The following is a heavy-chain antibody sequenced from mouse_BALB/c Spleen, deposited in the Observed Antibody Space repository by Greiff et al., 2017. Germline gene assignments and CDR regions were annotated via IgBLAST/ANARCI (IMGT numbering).Heavy chain of an antibody. Sequence: EVKLVESGGGLVQPGGSRKLSCAASGFTFSSFGMHWVRQAPEKGLEWVAYISSGSSTIYYADTVKGRFTISRDNPKNTLFLQMTSLRSEDTAMYYCARDLLLRSAWFAYWGQGTLVTVSA. V-gene: IGHV5-17*02. J-gene: IGHJ3*01. D-gene: IGHD1-1*01. CDR2: ISSGSSTI. CDR3: ARDLLLRSAWFAY. CDR1: GFTFSSFG.